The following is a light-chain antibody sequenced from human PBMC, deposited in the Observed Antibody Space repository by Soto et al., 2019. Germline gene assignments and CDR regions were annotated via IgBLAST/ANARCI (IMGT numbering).Light chain of an antibody. CDR3: QQATTFPII. J-gene: IGKJ3*01. CDR2: AAS. V-gene: IGKV1-12*01. CDR1: QSLSSW. Sequence: DIQMTQSPSSVSASVGDRVTITCRASQSLSSWLAWYQQKPGKAPKLLIYAASSLQSGVPSRFSGSRSGTDFNFQISRMQTDFFEAYYCQQATTFPIIFSPGTKVDIK.